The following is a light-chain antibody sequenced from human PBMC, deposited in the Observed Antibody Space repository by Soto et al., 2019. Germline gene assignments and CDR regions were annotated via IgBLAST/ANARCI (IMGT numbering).Light chain of an antibody. CDR2: EVR. V-gene: IGLV2-14*01. CDR1: SSDVAAYNY. CDR3: SSYTSSSTLI. Sequence: QSALTQPASVSGSPGQSIIISCTGSSSDVAAYNYVSWYQKHPGKAPKLLLYEVRDRPSGVSSRFSGSKSGNTASLTISGLQADDEADYYCSSYTSSSTLIFGGGTQLTVL. J-gene: IGLJ2*01.